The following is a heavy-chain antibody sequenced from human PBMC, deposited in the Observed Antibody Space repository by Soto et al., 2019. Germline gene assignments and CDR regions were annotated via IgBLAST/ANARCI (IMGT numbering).Heavy chain of an antibody. V-gene: IGHV3-30-3*01. D-gene: IGHD3-22*01. CDR3: ARDLYSRYYYDSSGYYYDSGLFD. CDR1: GFTFSNYA. Sequence: PGGSLRLSCAASGFTFSNYAMHWVRQAPGKGLDWVAVISYDGSNKYNADSVKGRFTISRDNSKNTLYLQMNSLRAEDTAMYYCARDLYSRYYYDSSGYYYDSGLFDWGQGTLVTVSS. J-gene: IGHJ1*01. CDR2: ISYDGSNK.